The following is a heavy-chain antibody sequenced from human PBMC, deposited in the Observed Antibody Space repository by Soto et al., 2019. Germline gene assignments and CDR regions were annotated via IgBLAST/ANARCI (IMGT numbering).Heavy chain of an antibody. CDR3: ARGHVDTAMVTAGFDP. J-gene: IGHJ5*02. CDR1: GYTFTSYD. Sequence: QVQLVQSGAEVKKPGASVKVSCKASGYTFTSYDINWVRQATGQGLEWMGWMNPNSGNTGYAQKFQGRVTMTRNTSISTGYMELSSLRSDATAVSYCARGHVDTAMVTAGFDPWGQGTLVTVSS. CDR2: MNPNSGNT. D-gene: IGHD5-18*01. V-gene: IGHV1-8*02.